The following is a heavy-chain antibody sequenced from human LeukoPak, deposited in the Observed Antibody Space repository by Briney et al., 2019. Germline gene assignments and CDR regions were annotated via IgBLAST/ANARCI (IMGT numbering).Heavy chain of an antibody. V-gene: IGHV4-59*01. Sequence: SETLSLTCTVSGASIRSYYWSWIRQPPGRGLEWIGYIYNSESINYNPSLKSRVTISIETSKNQFSLKLSSVTAADTAVYYCASSIAGYQVSTYFYMDAWGKGTTVTVSS. D-gene: IGHD5/OR15-5a*01. CDR1: GASIRSYY. CDR2: IYNSESI. J-gene: IGHJ6*03. CDR3: ASSIAGYQVSTYFYMDA.